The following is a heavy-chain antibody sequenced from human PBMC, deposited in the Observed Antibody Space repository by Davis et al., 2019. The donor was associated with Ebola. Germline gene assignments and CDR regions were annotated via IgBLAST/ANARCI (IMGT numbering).Heavy chain of an antibody. V-gene: IGHV3-74*01. J-gene: IGHJ4*02. CDR3: AKGGYSGYDRFDY. CDR1: GFTFSSYW. Sequence: HTGGSLRLSCAASGFTFSSYWMHWVRQAPGKGLVWVSRINSDGSSTSYADSVKGRFTISRDNSKNTLYLQMNSLRAEDTAVYYCAKGGYSGYDRFDYWGQGTLVTVSS. D-gene: IGHD5-12*01. CDR2: INSDGSST.